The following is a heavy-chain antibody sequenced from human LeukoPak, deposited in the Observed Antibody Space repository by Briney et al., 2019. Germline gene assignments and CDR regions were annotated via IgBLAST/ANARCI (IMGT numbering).Heavy chain of an antibody. J-gene: IGHJ4*02. Sequence: PGESLRLSCATSGFTISTYGMHWVRQAPGKGLEWVALIRYDGSNKYNADSVKGRFSISRDNAKNTLYLQMNSLRAEDTAVYYCAKDLYDDGDYFLAGFDFWGQGTLVTVSS. CDR2: IRYDGSNK. CDR3: AKDLYDDGDYFLAGFDF. V-gene: IGHV3-30*02. CDR1: GFTISTYG. D-gene: IGHD4-17*01.